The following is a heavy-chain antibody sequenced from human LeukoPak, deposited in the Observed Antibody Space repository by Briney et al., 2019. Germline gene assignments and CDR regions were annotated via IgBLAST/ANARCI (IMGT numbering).Heavy chain of an antibody. J-gene: IGHJ4*02. CDR2: INPNSGGT. CDR1: GYTFTGYY. D-gene: IGHD5-12*01. CDR3: ARIAGGHSGYDSGYSFDY. Sequence: GASVKVSCKASGYTFTGYYMHWVRQAPGQGLEWVGWINPNSGGTNYAQTFQGRVTMTRDTSISTDYMELSRLRSDDTGVYYCARIAGGHSGYDSGYSFDYWGQGTLVAVSS. V-gene: IGHV1-2*02.